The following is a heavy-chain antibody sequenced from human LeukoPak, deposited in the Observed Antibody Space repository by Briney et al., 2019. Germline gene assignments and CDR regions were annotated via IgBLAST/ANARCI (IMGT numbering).Heavy chain of an antibody. D-gene: IGHD5-18*01. J-gene: IGHJ4*02. V-gene: IGHV1-2*02. CDR2: INPNSGGT. CDR3: ARVEWHTAMVTGEPDY. Sequence: ASVKVSCKASGYTFTGYYMHWVRKAPGQGLEWMGWINPNSGGTNYAQKFQGRVTMTRDTSISTAYTELSRLRSDDTSVYYCARVEWHTAMVTGEPDYWGQGTLVTVSS. CDR1: GYTFTGYY.